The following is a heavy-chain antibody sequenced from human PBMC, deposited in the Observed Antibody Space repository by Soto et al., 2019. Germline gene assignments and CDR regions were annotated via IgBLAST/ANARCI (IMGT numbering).Heavy chain of an antibody. CDR1: GFTFSSYG. CDR2: ISYDGSNK. D-gene: IGHD6-13*01. J-gene: IGHJ6*02. V-gene: IGHV3-30*18. CDR3: AKEGAAAGTLPYYYYGMDV. Sequence: QVQLVESGGGVVQPGRSLRLSCAASGFTFSSYGMHWVRQAPGKGLEWVAVISYDGSNKYYADSVKGRFTISRDNSKNTLYLQMNSLRAEDTAVYYCAKEGAAAGTLPYYYYGMDVWGQGTTVTVSS.